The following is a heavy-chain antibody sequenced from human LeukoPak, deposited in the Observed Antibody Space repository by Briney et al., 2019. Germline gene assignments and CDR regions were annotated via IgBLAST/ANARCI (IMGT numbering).Heavy chain of an antibody. J-gene: IGHJ6*04. V-gene: IGHV3-21*01. D-gene: IGHD5-12*01. CDR1: GFAFGSEA. CDR2: ISSSSSYI. Sequence: GGSLRLSCAVSGFAFGSEAMSWVRQSPARGLEWVSSISSSSSYIYYADSVKGRFTISRDNAKNSLYLQMNSLRAEDTAVYYCARDKTSGYQPRGVMDVWGKGTTVTVSS. CDR3: ARDKTSGYQPRGVMDV.